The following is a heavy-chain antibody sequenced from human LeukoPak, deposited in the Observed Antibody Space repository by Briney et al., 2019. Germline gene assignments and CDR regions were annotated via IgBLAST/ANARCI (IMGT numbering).Heavy chain of an antibody. CDR3: SRVGDSGTFDY. J-gene: IGHJ4*02. CDR1: GFSFSSYW. CDR2: VSSDGRST. D-gene: IGHD3-10*01. V-gene: IGHV3-74*01. Sequence: GGSLRLSCAASGFSFSSYWMHWVRQAPGKGLVWVARVSSDGRSTTYADSVQGRFTASRDNAENTLYLQMNSLRAEDTAVYYCSRVGDSGTFDYWGQGTLVTVSS.